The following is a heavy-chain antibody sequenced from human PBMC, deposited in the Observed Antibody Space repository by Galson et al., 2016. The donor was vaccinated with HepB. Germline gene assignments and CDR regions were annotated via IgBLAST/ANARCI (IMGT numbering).Heavy chain of an antibody. V-gene: IGHV3-64*01. J-gene: IGHJ5*02. CDR3: VRGSTTASSSGWYDRNWFDP. Sequence: SLRLSCAASGFTFRNFPMHWVRQAPGKGLEYVSGISSSGLSTSYANSVKGRFTISRDNSKNTLLLQVGSLRVEDIAIYYCVRGSTTASSSGWYDRNWFDPWGQGILVTVSS. CDR1: GFTFRNFP. CDR2: ISSSGLST. D-gene: IGHD6-19*01.